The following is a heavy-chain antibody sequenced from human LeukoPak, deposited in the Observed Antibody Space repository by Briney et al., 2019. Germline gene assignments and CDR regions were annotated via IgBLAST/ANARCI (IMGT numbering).Heavy chain of an antibody. CDR3: ARAHAYSSGWYYFDY. Sequence: SVKVSCKASGGTFSSYAISWVRQAPGQGLEWMGRIIPILGIANYAQKFQGRVTTTADKSTSTAYMELSSLRSEDTAVYYCARAHAYSSGWYYFDYWGQGALVTVSS. D-gene: IGHD6-19*01. CDR1: GGTFSSYA. J-gene: IGHJ4*02. V-gene: IGHV1-69*04. CDR2: IIPILGIA.